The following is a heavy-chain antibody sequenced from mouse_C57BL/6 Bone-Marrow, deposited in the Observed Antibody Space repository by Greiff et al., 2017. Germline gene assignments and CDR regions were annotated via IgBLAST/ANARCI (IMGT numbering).Heavy chain of an antibody. CDR2: IWWDDDK. Sequence: ESGPGILQPSQTLSLTCSFSGFSLSTFGMGVGWIRQPSGKGLEWLAHIWWDDDKYYNPALKSRLTISKDTSKNQVFLKIANVDTADTATYYCARKRYYYGSSFDWYFDVWGTGTTVTVSS. CDR3: ARKRYYYGSSFDWYFDV. V-gene: IGHV8-8*01. CDR1: GFSLSTFGMG. J-gene: IGHJ1*03. D-gene: IGHD1-1*01.